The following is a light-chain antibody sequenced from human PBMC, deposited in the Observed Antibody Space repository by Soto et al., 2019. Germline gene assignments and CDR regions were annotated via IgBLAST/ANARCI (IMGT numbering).Light chain of an antibody. Sequence: QSVLTQPPSASGTPGQRVTISCSGSSSNIGSNTVNWYQQLPGTAPKLLIYSNNQRPSGVPDRFSGSKSGTSASLAISALQAEDEADYFCNSYSSSTSLPYVFGTGTKVTVL. J-gene: IGLJ1*01. CDR2: SNN. CDR3: NSYSSSTSLPYV. CDR1: SSNIGSNT. V-gene: IGLV1-44*01.